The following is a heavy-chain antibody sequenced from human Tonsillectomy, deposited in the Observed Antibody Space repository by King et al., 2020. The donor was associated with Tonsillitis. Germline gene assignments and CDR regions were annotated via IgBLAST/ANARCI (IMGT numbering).Heavy chain of an antibody. CDR1: GFTFSSYS. CDR2: ISSSSSYI. Sequence: QLVQSGGGLVKPGGSLRLSCAASGFTFSSYSMKWVRQAPGKGLEWVSSISSSSSYIYYADSVKGRFTISRDNAKNSLYLQMNSLRVEDTAVYYCARGGGGSGWSPYYFEYWGQGTLVTVSS. V-gene: IGHV3-21*01. J-gene: IGHJ4*02. D-gene: IGHD6-19*01. CDR3: ARGGGGSGWSPYYFEY.